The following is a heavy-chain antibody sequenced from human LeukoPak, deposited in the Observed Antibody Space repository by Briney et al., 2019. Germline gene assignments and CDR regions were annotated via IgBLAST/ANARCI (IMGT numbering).Heavy chain of an antibody. J-gene: IGHJ4*02. CDR2: ISAYNGNT. Sequence: ASVKVSCKASGYTFTTYSISWVRQAPGQGLEWMGWISAYNGNTNYAQKFQGRVTMTTDTSTNTAYMELRSLRSDDTAVYYCARPEDGNSSSWYYFDYWGQGTLVTVSS. CDR1: GYTFTTYS. CDR3: ARPEDGNSSSWYYFDY. V-gene: IGHV1-18*01. D-gene: IGHD6-13*01.